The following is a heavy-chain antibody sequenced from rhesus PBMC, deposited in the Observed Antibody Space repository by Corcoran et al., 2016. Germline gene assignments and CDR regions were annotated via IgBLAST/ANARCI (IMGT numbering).Heavy chain of an antibody. CDR1: GGSISSHY. D-gene: IGHD1-14*01. CDR3: AREVTYSWNADY. CDR2: ISGSGGST. J-gene: IGHJ4*01. V-gene: IGHV4-173*01. Sequence: QLQLPESGPGLVKPSETLSLTCAVSGGSISSHYWRWIRQPPGPGLEWIGRISGSGGSTDYNPSLKSRVTISTDTSKNQFSLKLSSVTAADTAVYYCAREVTYSWNADYWGQGVLVTVSS.